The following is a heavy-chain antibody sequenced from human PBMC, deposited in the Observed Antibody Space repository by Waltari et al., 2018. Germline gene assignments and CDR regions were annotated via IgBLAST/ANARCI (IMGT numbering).Heavy chain of an antibody. D-gene: IGHD3-10*01. CDR3: ARASYGSGSSWFDP. CDR1: GGSIRTYF. V-gene: IGHV4-59*01. J-gene: IGHJ5*02. Sequence: QVQLQESGPGLVKPSETLSLLCSVSGGSIRTYFWGWIRQPPGKTLEWIGNIYSSGSTNYNPSLTSRVTISLDMSKNQFSLKLRSVSAADTAVYYCARASYGSGSSWFDPWGQGNLVTVSS. CDR2: IYSSGST.